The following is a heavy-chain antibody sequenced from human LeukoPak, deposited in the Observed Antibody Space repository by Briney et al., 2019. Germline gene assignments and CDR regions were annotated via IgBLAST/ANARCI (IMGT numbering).Heavy chain of an antibody. J-gene: IGHJ4*02. Sequence: RASVKVSCKVSGYTFTDYYMHWVQQAPGKGLEWMGLVDPEDGETIYAEKFQGRVTITADTSTDTAYMELSSLRSEDTAVYYCATGWDVDTAMASDFDYWGQGTLVTVSS. V-gene: IGHV1-69-2*01. CDR1: GYTFTDYY. CDR3: ATGWDVDTAMASDFDY. D-gene: IGHD5-18*01. CDR2: VDPEDGET.